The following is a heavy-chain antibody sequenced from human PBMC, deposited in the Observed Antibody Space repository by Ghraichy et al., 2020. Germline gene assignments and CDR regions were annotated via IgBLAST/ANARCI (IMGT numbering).Heavy chain of an antibody. Sequence: GESLNISCKASEYSFSNYWVAWVRQMPGEGLEWMGIIYPDGSNTKYNPSFQGQITISADRSVSTAYLQWNSLKASDTAMYYCASAKDGNFGWFDPWGQGTLVTVSS. CDR2: IYPDGSNT. V-gene: IGHV5-51*01. D-gene: IGHD4-23*01. CDR3: ASAKDGNFGWFDP. J-gene: IGHJ5*02. CDR1: EYSFSNYW.